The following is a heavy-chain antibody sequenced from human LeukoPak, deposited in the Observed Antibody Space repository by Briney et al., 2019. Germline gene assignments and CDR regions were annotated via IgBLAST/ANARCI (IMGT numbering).Heavy chain of an antibody. D-gene: IGHD2-21*01. Sequence: SETLSLTCTVSGGSISSSSYYWGWIRQPPGKGLEWIGYIYYSGSTNYNPSLKSRVTISVDTSKNQFSLKLSSVTAADTAVYYCASIIPQVDYYGMDVWGQGTTVTVSS. CDR1: GGSISSSSYY. CDR2: IYYSGST. V-gene: IGHV4-61*05. CDR3: ASIIPQVDYYGMDV. J-gene: IGHJ6*02.